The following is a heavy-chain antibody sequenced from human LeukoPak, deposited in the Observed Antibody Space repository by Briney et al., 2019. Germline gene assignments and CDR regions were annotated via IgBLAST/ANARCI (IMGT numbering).Heavy chain of an antibody. CDR1: GGSFSGYY. J-gene: IGHJ5*02. V-gene: IGHV4-34*01. D-gene: IGHD2-2*02. CDR2: INHSGST. Sequence: SETLSLTCAVYGGSFSGYYWSWIRQPPGKGLEWIGEINHSGSTNYNPSLKSRVTISVDTSKNQFSLKLSSVTAADTAVYYCAGGSVPAAISRCPNWFDPWGQGTLVTVSS. CDR3: AGGSVPAAISRCPNWFDP.